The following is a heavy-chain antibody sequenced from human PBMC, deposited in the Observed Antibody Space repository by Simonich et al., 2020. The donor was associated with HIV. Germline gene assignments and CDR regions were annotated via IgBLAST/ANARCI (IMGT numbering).Heavy chain of an antibody. Sequence: QVQLVESGGGVVQPGRSLRLSCAASGFTFSSYDMHWVRQAPGKGLEWVEVISYDGSNKYYADSVKGRFTISRYNSKNTLYLQMNSLRAEDTAVYYCASGGSISSVWADDYWGQGTLVTVSS. J-gene: IGHJ4*02. CDR3: ASGGSISSVWADDY. CDR1: GFTFSSYD. V-gene: IGHV3-30*07. CDR2: ISYDGSNK. D-gene: IGHD3-16*01.